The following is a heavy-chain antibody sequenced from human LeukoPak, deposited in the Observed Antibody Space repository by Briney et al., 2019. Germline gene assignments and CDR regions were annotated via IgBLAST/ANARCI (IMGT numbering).Heavy chain of an antibody. CDR2: IKQDGSEK. V-gene: IGHV3-7*01. J-gene: IGHJ4*02. Sequence: GGSLRLSCAASGFTFSSYWMSWVRQAPGKGLEWVANIKQDGSEKYYVDSVKGRFTISRDNAKNSLYMQMNSLRAEDTAVYYCARGSLMWLQLHFDYWGQGTLVTVSS. D-gene: IGHD5-24*01. CDR3: ARGSLMWLQLHFDY. CDR1: GFTFSSYW.